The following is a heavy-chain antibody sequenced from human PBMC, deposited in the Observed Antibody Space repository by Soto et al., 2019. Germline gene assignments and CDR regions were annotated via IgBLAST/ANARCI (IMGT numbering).Heavy chain of an antibody. CDR3: ARGRGKHFFDY. J-gene: IGHJ4*02. CDR2: IWYDGSNK. CDR1: GFTFSSYG. Sequence: GGSLRLSCAASGFTFSSYGMHWVRQAPGKGLEWVAVIWYDGSNKYYADSVKGRFTISRDNSKNTLYLQMNSLRAEDTAVYYCARGRGKHFFDYWGQGTLVTVSS. V-gene: IGHV3-33*01.